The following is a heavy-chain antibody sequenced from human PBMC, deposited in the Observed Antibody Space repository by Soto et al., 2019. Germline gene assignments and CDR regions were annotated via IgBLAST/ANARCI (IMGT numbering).Heavy chain of an antibody. CDR3: ARALYQLESRYYYYYGMDV. CDR1: GGSISSGGYY. D-gene: IGHD2-2*01. V-gene: IGHV4-31*03. J-gene: IGHJ6*02. CDR2: IYYSGST. Sequence: QVQLQESGPGLVKPSQTLSLTCTVSGGSISSGGYYWSWIRQHPGKGLEWIGYIYYSGSTYYNPSLKSRVTISVDTSKNQFSLKLSSVTAADTAVYYCARALYQLESRYYYYYGMDVWGQGTTVTVSS.